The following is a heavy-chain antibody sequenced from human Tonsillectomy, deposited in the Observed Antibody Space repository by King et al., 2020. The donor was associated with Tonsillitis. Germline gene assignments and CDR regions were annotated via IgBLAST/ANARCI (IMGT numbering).Heavy chain of an antibody. CDR1: GFTFGSYG. Sequence: VQLVESGGGVVQPGRSLKLSCAASGFTFGSYGMHWVRQAPGKGLEWVAVISDDGSNKYYVDSVKGRFTISRENSKNTLYLQMTSLRAEDTAVYYCAKNPDFWSGYWAWLGMDVWGQGTTVTVSS. D-gene: IGHD3-3*01. V-gene: IGHV3-30*18. CDR2: ISDDGSNK. CDR3: AKNPDFWSGYWAWLGMDV. J-gene: IGHJ6*02.